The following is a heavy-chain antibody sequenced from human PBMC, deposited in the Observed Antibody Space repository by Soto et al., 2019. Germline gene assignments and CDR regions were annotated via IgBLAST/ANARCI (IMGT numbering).Heavy chain of an antibody. CDR3: AKGGSGHPYYYYDYMDV. CDR2: ISGSGGST. Sequence: GGSLRLSCAASGFTFSSYAMSWVRQAPGKGLEWVSAISGSGGSTYYADSVKGRFTISRDNSKNTLYLQMNSLRAEDTAVYYCAKGGSGHPYYYYDYMDVGGKGTTVTVSS. V-gene: IGHV3-23*01. J-gene: IGHJ6*03. D-gene: IGHD3-16*01. CDR1: GFTFSSYA.